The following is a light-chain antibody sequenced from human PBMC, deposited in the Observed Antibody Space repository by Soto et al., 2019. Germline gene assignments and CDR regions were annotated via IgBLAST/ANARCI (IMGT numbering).Light chain of an antibody. CDR1: RSNIGSNP. J-gene: IGLJ2*01. Sequence: QSVLTQAPSASGTPGQRVTISCSGSRSNIGSNPVNWYRQLPGTAPQVVVYSNNQRPSGVPDRFSGSKSGTSASLAISGRQSEDEADYYCAAWDASLNAVVFGGGTKLTVL. CDR3: AAWDASLNAVV. V-gene: IGLV1-44*01. CDR2: SNN.